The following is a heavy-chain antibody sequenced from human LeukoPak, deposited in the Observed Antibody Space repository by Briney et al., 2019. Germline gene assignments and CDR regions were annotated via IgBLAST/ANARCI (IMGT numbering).Heavy chain of an antibody. CDR2: ISYDGSNK. D-gene: IGHD3-9*01. J-gene: IGHJ4*02. V-gene: IGHV3-30*18. CDR3: AKTPYYDILTGYLDY. Sequence: GGSLRLSCAASGFTFSSYGMHWVRQAPGKGLEWVAVISYDGSNKYYADSVKSRFTISRDNSKNTLYLQMNSLRAEDTAVYYCAKTPYYDILTGYLDYWGQGTLVTVSS. CDR1: GFTFSSYG.